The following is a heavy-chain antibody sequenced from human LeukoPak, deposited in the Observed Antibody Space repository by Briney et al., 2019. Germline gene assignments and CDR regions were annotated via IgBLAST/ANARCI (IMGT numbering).Heavy chain of an antibody. J-gene: IGHJ4*02. Sequence: GGSLRLSCAASGFTFSSYTMGWVRQAPGKGLEWVSTITTSDGNTYYADSVKGRFTVSRDNSKNTLFLQMNSLRAEDTAVYYCAKVNNYYDSSGSTTYYFDYWGQGTLVTVSS. CDR3: AKVNNYYDSSGSTTYYFDY. CDR1: GFTFSSYT. D-gene: IGHD3-22*01. CDR2: ITTSDGNT. V-gene: IGHV3-23*01.